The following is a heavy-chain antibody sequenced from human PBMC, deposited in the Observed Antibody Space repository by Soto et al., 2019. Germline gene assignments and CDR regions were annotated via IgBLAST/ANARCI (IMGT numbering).Heavy chain of an antibody. J-gene: IGHJ4*02. CDR2: IIPVSGVP. CDR3: ARDSRTATLDF. Sequence: QVQLVQSGAEVKQPGSSVKVSCTISGGTFDSFTISWLRQAPGQGFEWMGGIIPVSGVPSYSRHFQGRLTITADASTRTAYMDLSGLKFEDTAVYFCARDSRTATLDFWGQGTLVSVS. V-gene: IGHV1-69*01. CDR1: GGTFDSFT. D-gene: IGHD2-2*01.